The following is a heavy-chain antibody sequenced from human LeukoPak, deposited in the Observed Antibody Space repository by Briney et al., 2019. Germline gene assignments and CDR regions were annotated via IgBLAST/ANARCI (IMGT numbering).Heavy chain of an antibody. CDR1: GHFISSGYY. CDR2: IYHSGST. Sequence: SETLSLTCTVSGHFISSGYYWGWIRQPPGKGLEWIGSIYHSGSTSYNPSLKSRVAMSVDTSKNQFSLKLSSVTAADTAVYYCARDDLNYYDNSGYYVIDYWGQGTLVTVSS. V-gene: IGHV4-38-2*02. J-gene: IGHJ4*02. CDR3: ARDDLNYYDNSGYYVIDY. D-gene: IGHD3-22*01.